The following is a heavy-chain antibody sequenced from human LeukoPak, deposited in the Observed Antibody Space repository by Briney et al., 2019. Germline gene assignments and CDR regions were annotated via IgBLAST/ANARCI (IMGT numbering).Heavy chain of an antibody. Sequence: PSETLCLTCNVSGGSMTGYYWSWIRQPPGKGLEWIGYIYYSGSTKYNPSLKSRVTISVDTSKNQFSLRLSSMTAADAAVYYCARGPSFDSWGPGRLVTVSS. J-gene: IGHJ4*02. V-gene: IGHV4-59*01. CDR2: IYYSGST. CDR3: ARGPSFDS. CDR1: GGSMTGYY.